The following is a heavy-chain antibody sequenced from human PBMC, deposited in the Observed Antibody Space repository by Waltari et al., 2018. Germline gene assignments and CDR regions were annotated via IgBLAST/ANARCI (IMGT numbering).Heavy chain of an antibody. CDR1: GFSLGSFG. Sequence: QVQLVESGGGVVQPGMSLRLSCAASGFSLGSFGMHWVRQAPGKGLEWVALIFFGGGDTVYADSVRGRFTISRDNSKNTLYLDINSLRLDDTAIYYCAKDAFGNTYLDHWGQGTLVTVSS. CDR2: IFFGGGDT. V-gene: IGHV3-30*19. D-gene: IGHD3-10*01. CDR3: AKDAFGNTYLDH. J-gene: IGHJ4*02.